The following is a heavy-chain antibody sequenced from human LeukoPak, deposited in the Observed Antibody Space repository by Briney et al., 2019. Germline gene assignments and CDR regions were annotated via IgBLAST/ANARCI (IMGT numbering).Heavy chain of an antibody. Sequence: PSETLSLTCTVSGDSISSYYWSWIRQHPGKGLEWIGYIYYSGSTYYNPSLKSRVTISVDTSKNQFSLKLSSVTAADTAVYYCARDPGPAVMTSYWYFDLWGRGTLVTVSS. CDR3: ARDPGPAVMTSYWYFDL. V-gene: IGHV4-59*01. J-gene: IGHJ2*01. CDR2: IYYSGST. D-gene: IGHD2-2*01. CDR1: GDSISSYY.